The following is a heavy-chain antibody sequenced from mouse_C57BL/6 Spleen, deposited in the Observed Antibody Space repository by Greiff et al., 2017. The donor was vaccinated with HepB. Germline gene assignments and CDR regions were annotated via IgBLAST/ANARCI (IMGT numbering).Heavy chain of an antibody. J-gene: IGHJ4*01. D-gene: IGHD3-2*02. V-gene: IGHV1-15*01. CDR1: GYTFTDYE. Sequence: QVQLQQSGAELVRPGASVTLSCKASGYTFTDYEMHWVKQTPVHGLEWIGAIDPETGGTAYNQKFKGKAILTADKSSSTAYMELRSLTSEDSAVYYCTRFRTAQATTRYYYAMDYWGQGTSVTVSS. CDR2: IDPETGGT. CDR3: TRFRTAQATTRYYYAMDY.